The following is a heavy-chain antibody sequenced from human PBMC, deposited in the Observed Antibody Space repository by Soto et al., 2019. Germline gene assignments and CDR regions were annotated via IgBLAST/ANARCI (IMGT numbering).Heavy chain of an antibody. V-gene: IGHV4-30-4*01. CDR2: IYYSGST. CDR3: ARALIQLWPHYYYGMDV. CDR1: GGSISSGDYY. J-gene: IGHJ6*02. D-gene: IGHD5-18*01. Sequence: PSETLSLTCTVSGGSISSGDYYWSWIRQPPGKGLEWIGYIYYSGSTYYNPSLKSRVTISVDTSKNQFSLKLNSVTAADTAMYYCARALIQLWPHYYYGMDVWGQGTSVTLSS.